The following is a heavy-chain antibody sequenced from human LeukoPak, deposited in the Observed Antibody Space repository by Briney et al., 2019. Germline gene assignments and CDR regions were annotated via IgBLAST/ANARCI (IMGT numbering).Heavy chain of an antibody. Sequence: GGSLRLSCAASGFTFSSYAMSWVRQARGKGLEWVSGSGSGGSTYYADSVKGRFTISRDNSKNTLYLQMNSLRAEDTAVYYCARDFWSGYYPNYWGQGTLVTVSS. V-gene: IGHV3-23*01. J-gene: IGHJ4*02. CDR2: SGSGGST. CDR1: GFTFSSYA. CDR3: ARDFWSGYYPNY. D-gene: IGHD3-3*01.